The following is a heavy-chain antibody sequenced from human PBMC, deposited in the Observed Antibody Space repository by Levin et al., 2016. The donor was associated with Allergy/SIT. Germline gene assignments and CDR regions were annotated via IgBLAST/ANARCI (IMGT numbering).Heavy chain of an antibody. CDR2: IWYDGSNK. CDR3: ARGTSATVATDY. V-gene: IGHV3-33*01. J-gene: IGHJ4*02. Sequence: VRQAPGKGLEWVAVIWYDGSNKYYADSVKGRFTISRDNSKNTLYLQMNSLRAEDTAVYYRARGTSATVATDYWGQGTLVTVSS. D-gene: IGHD4-23*01.